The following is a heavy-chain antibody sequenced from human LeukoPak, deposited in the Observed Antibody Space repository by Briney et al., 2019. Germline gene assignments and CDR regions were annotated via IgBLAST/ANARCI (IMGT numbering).Heavy chain of an antibody. CDR1: GGSISSSSYY. CDR2: IYYSGGT. Sequence: PSETLSLTCTVSGGSISSSSYYWGWIRQPPGTGLEWIGSIYYSGGTYYNPSLKSRVTISVDTSKNQFSLKLSSVTAADTAVYYCAIVVVTMIDYWGQGTLVTVSS. J-gene: IGHJ4*02. CDR3: AIVVVTMIDY. D-gene: IGHD2-21*02. V-gene: IGHV4-39*07.